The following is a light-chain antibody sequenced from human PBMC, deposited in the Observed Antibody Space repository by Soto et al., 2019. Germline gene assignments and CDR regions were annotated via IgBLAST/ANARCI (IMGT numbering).Light chain of an antibody. CDR1: QSVSSSY. CDR3: QQYGSSSGT. V-gene: IGKV3-20*01. CDR2: GAS. J-gene: IGKJ1*01. Sequence: EIVLTQSPGTLSLSPGERATLSGRASQSVSSSYLAWYQQKPGQAPRLLIYGASNRATGIPDRFSGSGSGTDFTLTISRLEPEDFAVYYCQQYGSSSGTFGQGTKVEIK.